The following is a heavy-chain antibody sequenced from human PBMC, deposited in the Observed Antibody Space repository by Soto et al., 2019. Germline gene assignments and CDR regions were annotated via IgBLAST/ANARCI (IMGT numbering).Heavy chain of an antibody. D-gene: IGHD3-3*01. V-gene: IGHV1-8*01. CDR2: MNPNSGNT. CDR3: ARFPAYYDFWSGRGYYYYGMDV. CDR1: GYTFTSYD. Sequence: QVPLVQSGAEVKKPGASVKVSCKASGYTFTSYDINWVRQATGQGLEWMGWMNPNSGNTGYAQKFQGRVTMTRNTSISTAYMELSSLRSEDTAVYYCARFPAYYDFWSGRGYYYYGMDVWGQGTTVTVSS. J-gene: IGHJ6*02.